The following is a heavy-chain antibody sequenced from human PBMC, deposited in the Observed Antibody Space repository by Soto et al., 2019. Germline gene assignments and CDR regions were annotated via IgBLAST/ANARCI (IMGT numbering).Heavy chain of an antibody. J-gene: IGHJ4*02. Sequence: GVPLSLSCSASALAFSSYAMHWVRPAPGKGLEWVAVISYDGSNKYYADSVKGRFTISRDNSKNTLYLQMNSLRAEDTALYYCARDLGYSGYDGGDDWGQGTLVTLSS. CDR3: ARDLGYSGYDGGDD. D-gene: IGHD5-12*01. V-gene: IGHV3-30-3*01. CDR2: ISYDGSNK. CDR1: ALAFSSYA.